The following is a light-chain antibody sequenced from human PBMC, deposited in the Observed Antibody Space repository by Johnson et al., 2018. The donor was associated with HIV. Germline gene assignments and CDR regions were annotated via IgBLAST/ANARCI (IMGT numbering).Light chain of an antibody. CDR3: GTLDSSLSSYV. CDR2: DNN. CDR1: SSNIGNNY. V-gene: IGLV1-51*01. Sequence: QSVLTQPPSVSAAPGQKVTISCSGSSSNIGNNYVSWYQQLPGTAPKLLIYDNNMRPSGIPDRFSGSKSGTSATLGITGLQTGDEADYYCGTLDSSLSSYVFGTGTKVTVL. J-gene: IGLJ1*01.